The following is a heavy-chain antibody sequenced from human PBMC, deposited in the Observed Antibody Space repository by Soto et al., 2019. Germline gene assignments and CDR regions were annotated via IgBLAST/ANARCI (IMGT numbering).Heavy chain of an antibody. CDR3: ARDQGYQLLEAEFGYYYYYGMDV. D-gene: IGHD2-2*01. Sequence: NPSETLSLTCAVYGGSFSGYYWSWIRQPPGKGLEWIGEINHSGSTNYNPSLKSRVTISVDTSKNQFSLKLSSVTAADTAVYYCARDQGYQLLEAEFGYYYYYGMDVWGQGTTVTVSS. CDR2: INHSGST. J-gene: IGHJ6*02. CDR1: GGSFSGYY. V-gene: IGHV4-34*01.